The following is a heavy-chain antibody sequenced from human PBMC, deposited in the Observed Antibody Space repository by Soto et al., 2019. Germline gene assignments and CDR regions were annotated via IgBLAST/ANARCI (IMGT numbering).Heavy chain of an antibody. Sequence: QVQLVQSGAEVKKPGSSVKVSCKASGGTFSSYAISWVRQAPGQGLEWMGGIIPIFGTANYAQKFQGRVTITADESTSTAYRELRSLRSEDTAVYYCARVLKGYYDSSGYAFEIWGQGTMVTVSS. V-gene: IGHV1-69*01. D-gene: IGHD3-22*01. CDR2: IIPIFGTA. J-gene: IGHJ3*02. CDR3: ARVLKGYYDSSGYAFEI. CDR1: GGTFSSYA.